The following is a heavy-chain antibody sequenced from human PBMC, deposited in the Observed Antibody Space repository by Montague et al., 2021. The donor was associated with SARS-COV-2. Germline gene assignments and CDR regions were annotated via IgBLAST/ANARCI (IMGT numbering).Heavy chain of an antibody. Sequence: SLRLSCAAPGFSFSGYAMNWVRQAPGKGLEWISVIYSGGDSTYYADSVRGRFTISRDDSKNPLFLHLNNLSAEDTAIYYCAKPGPFAFYFESWGQGTLVTVSS. CDR2: IYSGGDST. J-gene: IGHJ4*02. D-gene: IGHD3-10*01. V-gene: IGHV3-23*03. CDR3: AKPGPFAFYFES. CDR1: GFSFSGYA.